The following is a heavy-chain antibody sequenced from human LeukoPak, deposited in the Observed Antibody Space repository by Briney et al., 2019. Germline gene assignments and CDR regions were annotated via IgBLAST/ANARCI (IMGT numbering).Heavy chain of an antibody. CDR1: GFTFSSHG. V-gene: IGHV3-48*01. CDR3: AREAPAFDI. Sequence: GGSLRLSCAASGFTFSSHGMNWVRQAPGKGLEWVSYISSSSSTITYADSVRGRFTISRDNAKNSLYLQMNSLRAEDTALYYCAREAPAFDIWGQGTMVTVSS. CDR2: ISSSSSTI. J-gene: IGHJ3*02.